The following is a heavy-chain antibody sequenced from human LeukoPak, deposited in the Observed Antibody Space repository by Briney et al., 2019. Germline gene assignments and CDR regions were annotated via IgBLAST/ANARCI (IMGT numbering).Heavy chain of an antibody. J-gene: IGHJ4*02. CDR2: IKQEGTER. CDR3: ARDGGGPLD. D-gene: IGHD3-10*01. Sequence: GGSLRLSCAASGFTFRDSWMSWVRQAPGKGLQWVANIKQEGTERNYVDSVRGRFTISRDSTRSSLYLYMNSLRAEDTAVYYCARDGGGPLDWGQGTLVTVSS. CDR1: GFTFRDSW. V-gene: IGHV3-7*01.